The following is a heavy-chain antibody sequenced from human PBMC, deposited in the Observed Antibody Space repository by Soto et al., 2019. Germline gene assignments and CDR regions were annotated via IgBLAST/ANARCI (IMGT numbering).Heavy chain of an antibody. D-gene: IGHD2-8*02. J-gene: IGHJ4*02. CDR3: ANCTGASVQFYFDY. CDR1: GFIFSNYA. CDR2: ISYDGSNN. V-gene: IGHV3-30*04. Sequence: GGSLRLSCAASGFIFSNYAMSWVRQAPGKGLEWVALISYDGSNNYYTDSVKGRFTISRDNSKNALYLQMNSLRPEDTAVYYCANCTGASVQFYFDYWGQGTLVTVSS.